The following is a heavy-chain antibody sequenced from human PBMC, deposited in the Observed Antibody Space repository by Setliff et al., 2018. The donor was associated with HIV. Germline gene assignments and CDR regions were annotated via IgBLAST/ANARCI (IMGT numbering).Heavy chain of an antibody. V-gene: IGHV3-23*01. Sequence: PGGSLRLSCAASGFTFSSYAMSWVRQAPGKGLEWVSAISGSGGSTYYADSVKGRFTISRDNAKNTLYLQMNSLRAEDTAVYYCAKDSAYYYVWGSYRLQPEFDYWGQGTLVTVSS. CDR1: GFTFSSYA. J-gene: IGHJ4*02. D-gene: IGHD3-16*02. CDR3: AKDSAYYYVWGSYRLQPEFDY. CDR2: ISGSGGST.